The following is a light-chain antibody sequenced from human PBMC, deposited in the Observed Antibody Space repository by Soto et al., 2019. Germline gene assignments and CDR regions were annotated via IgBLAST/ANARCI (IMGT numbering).Light chain of an antibody. Sequence: QSALTQPPSASGSPGPSVTISCTGTINDVGGYNYVSWYQHYPGEAPKLMIYEVVKRPSGVPDRLSGSKSGNTASLTVSGLQAEDEADYYCCSYAGHTNVLFGGGTKLTVL. V-gene: IGLV2-8*01. CDR3: CSYAGHTNVL. CDR1: INDVGGYNY. J-gene: IGLJ2*01. CDR2: EVV.